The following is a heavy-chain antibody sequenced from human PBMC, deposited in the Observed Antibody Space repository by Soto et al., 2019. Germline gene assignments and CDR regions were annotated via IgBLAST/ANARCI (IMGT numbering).Heavy chain of an antibody. CDR1: GGSISSYY. Sequence: PSDTLSLTCTVSGGSISSYYWSWIRQPAGKGLEWIGRNYTSGSTNYNLSLKSRVTMSVDTSKNQFSLKLSSVTAADTAVYYCARDRSITMVRGASYGMDVWGQGTTVTVSS. J-gene: IGHJ6*02. V-gene: IGHV4-4*07. CDR2: NYTSGST. CDR3: ARDRSITMVRGASYGMDV. D-gene: IGHD3-10*01.